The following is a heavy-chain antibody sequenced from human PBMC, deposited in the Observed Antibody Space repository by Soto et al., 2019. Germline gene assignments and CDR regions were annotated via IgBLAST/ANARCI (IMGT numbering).Heavy chain of an antibody. CDR2: ISGSGGSA. Sequence: EVQLLESGGGLVHPGGSLRLSCAASGFTFGSYAMSWVRQAPGKGLEWVSAISGSGGSAFYADSVKGRFTISRDNSKNTLYLQMSSLRAEDTALYYCAKARDEMGTGNLDYFDSWGQGTLVTVSS. D-gene: IGHD3-10*01. J-gene: IGHJ4*02. V-gene: IGHV3-23*01. CDR1: GFTFGSYA. CDR3: AKARDEMGTGNLDYFDS.